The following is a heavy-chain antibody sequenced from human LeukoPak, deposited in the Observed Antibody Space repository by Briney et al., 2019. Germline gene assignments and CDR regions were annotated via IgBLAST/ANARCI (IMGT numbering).Heavy chain of an antibody. D-gene: IGHD3-3*01. V-gene: IGHV3-23*01. CDR2: ISGNGGST. CDR1: GFIFSSYA. Sequence: PGGSLRLSCAASGFIFSSYAMSWVRQAPGKGLQWVSAISGNGGSTYYADSVKGRFTISRDNSHNTLYLQMNSLRAEDTALYYCAKGPVSSFVPFWSPWGQGTMVTVSS. J-gene: IGHJ3*01. CDR3: AKGPVSSFVPFWSP.